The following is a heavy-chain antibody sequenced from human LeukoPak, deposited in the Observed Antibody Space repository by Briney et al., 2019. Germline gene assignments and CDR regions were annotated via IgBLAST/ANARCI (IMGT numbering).Heavy chain of an antibody. CDR2: IYYSGST. CDR3: ARFLYDFWSGYYLDAFDI. D-gene: IGHD3-3*01. J-gene: IGHJ3*02. CDR1: GGSISSYY. V-gene: IGHV4-59*12. Sequence: PSETLSLTCTVSGGSISSYYWSWIRQPPGKGLEWIGYIYYSGSTNYNPSLKSRVTISVDTSKNQFSLKLSSVTAADTAVYYCARFLYDFWSGYYLDAFDIWGQGTMVTVSS.